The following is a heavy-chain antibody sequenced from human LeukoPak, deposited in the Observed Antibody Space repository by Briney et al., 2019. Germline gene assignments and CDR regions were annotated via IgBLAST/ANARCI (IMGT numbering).Heavy chain of an antibody. J-gene: IGHJ4*02. V-gene: IGHV3-21*01. CDR1: GGSFSGYY. CDR3: ARNCGDPSYFDY. D-gene: IGHD4-17*01. Sequence: ETLSLTCAVYGGSFSGYYWSWIRQPPGKGLEWVSSISTSSSYIYYADSVKGRFTISRNNPKNSLYLQMNSLRAEDTAVYYCARNCGDPSYFDYWGQGTLVTVSS. CDR2: ISTSSSYI.